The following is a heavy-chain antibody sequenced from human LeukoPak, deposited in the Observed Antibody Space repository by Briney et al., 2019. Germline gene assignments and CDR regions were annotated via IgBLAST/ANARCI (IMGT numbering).Heavy chain of an antibody. CDR1: GGSISSSSYY. J-gene: IGHJ4*02. CDR2: ISYSGST. D-gene: IGHD6-19*01. Sequence: PSETLSLTCIVSGGSISSSSYYWGWVRQPPGQGLEWIGIISYSGSTYYNPSLKSRVTISVDMSKNQFSLKLSSVTAADTAVYYCARRDSSGWPYYFDYWGQGTLVTVSS. CDR3: ARRDSSGWPYYFDY. V-gene: IGHV4-39*01.